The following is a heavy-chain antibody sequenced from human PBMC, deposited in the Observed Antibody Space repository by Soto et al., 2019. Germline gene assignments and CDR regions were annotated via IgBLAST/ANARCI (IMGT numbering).Heavy chain of an antibody. D-gene: IGHD4-17*01. CDR1: GGSISSYY. V-gene: IGHV4-59*08. CDR3: AGLTTGRDTGYHYYYMDV. CDR2: IYYSGST. J-gene: IGHJ6*03. Sequence: SETLSLTCTVSGGSISSYYWSWIRQPPGKGLEWIGYIYYSGSTNYNPSLKSRVTISVDTSKNQFSRKLSSVTAADTAVYYCAGLTTGRDTGYHYYYMDVWGKGTTVTVSS.